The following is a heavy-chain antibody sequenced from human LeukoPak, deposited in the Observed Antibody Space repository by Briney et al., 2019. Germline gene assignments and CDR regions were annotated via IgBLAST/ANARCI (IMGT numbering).Heavy chain of an antibody. CDR1: GYTFSNYG. D-gene: IGHD5-24*01. Sequence: GASVKVSCKASGYTFSNYGLSWVRQAPGQGLEWMGWISAYNGDTTFAQNVQDRLTLTTDTSTSTGYMELRSLRSDDTAIYFCARVHQRGDYNYHDPWGQGTLVTVSS. CDR2: ISAYNGDT. CDR3: ARVHQRGDYNYHDP. J-gene: IGHJ5*02. V-gene: IGHV1-18*01.